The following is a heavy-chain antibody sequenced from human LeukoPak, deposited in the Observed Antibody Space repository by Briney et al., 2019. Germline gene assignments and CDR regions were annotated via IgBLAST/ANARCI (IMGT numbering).Heavy chain of an antibody. CDR2: IRYDGSNK. J-gene: IGHJ6*02. Sequence: PGGSLRLSCAASGFTFSSYGMHWVRQAPGKGLEWVAFIRYDGSNKYYADSVKGRFTISRDNSKNTLYLQMNSLRAEDTAVYYCARDIAAANSPRAMDVWGQGTTVTVSS. CDR1: GFTFSSYG. V-gene: IGHV3-30*02. CDR3: ARDIAAANSPRAMDV. D-gene: IGHD6-13*01.